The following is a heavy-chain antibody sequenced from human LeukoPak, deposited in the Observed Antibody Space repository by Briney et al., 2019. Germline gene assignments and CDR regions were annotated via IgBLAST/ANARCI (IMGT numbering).Heavy chain of an antibody. CDR2: IKQDGSEK. D-gene: IGHD6-19*01. V-gene: IGHV3-7*01. CDR1: GFTFSSYW. Sequence: GGSLRLSCAASGFTFSSYWMSWVRQAPGKGLEGVAHIKQDGSEKYYVDSVKGRFTISRDNAKNSLYLQMNSLRAEDTAVYYCARGSRGIAVAYNWFDPWGQGTLVTVSS. CDR3: ARGSRGIAVAYNWFDP. J-gene: IGHJ5*02.